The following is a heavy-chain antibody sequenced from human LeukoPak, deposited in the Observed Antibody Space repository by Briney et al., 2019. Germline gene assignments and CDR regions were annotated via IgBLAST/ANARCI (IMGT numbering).Heavy chain of an antibody. J-gene: IGHJ6*02. Sequence: SETLSLTCTVSGGSISSYYWSWIRQPPGKGLEWIGYIYYSGSTNYNPSLKSRVTISVDTSKNQSSLKLSSVTAADTAVYYCARDVRISPYYYYGMDVWGQGTTVTVSS. CDR3: ARDVRISPYYYYGMDV. D-gene: IGHD1-14*01. CDR2: IYYSGST. V-gene: IGHV4-59*01. CDR1: GGSISSYY.